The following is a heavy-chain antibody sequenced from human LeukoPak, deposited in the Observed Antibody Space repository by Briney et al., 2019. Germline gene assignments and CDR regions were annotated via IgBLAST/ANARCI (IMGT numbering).Heavy chain of an antibody. Sequence: GASVTVSCKVSGYTLNELSMHWVRQAPGKGLEWMGGFDPEDGETIYAQKFQGRVTMTEDTSTDTAYMELSSLRSEDTAVYYCATAHGDSVVNAFDIWGQGTMVTVSS. CDR1: GYTLNELS. J-gene: IGHJ3*02. CDR3: ATAHGDSVVNAFDI. V-gene: IGHV1-24*01. CDR2: FDPEDGET. D-gene: IGHD4-17*01.